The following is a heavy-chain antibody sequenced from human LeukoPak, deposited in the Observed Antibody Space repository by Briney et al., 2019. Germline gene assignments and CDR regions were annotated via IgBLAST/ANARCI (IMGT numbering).Heavy chain of an antibody. CDR1: GGTFSSYA. CDR3: AKDRRAARLPFFDY. J-gene: IGHJ4*02. D-gene: IGHD6-6*01. Sequence: GASVKVSCKASGGTFSSYAISWVRQAPGQGLEWMGGIIPIFGTANYAQKFQGRVTITADESTSTAYMELSSLRSEDTAVYYCAKDRRAARLPFFDYWGQGTLVTVSS. V-gene: IGHV1-69*13. CDR2: IIPIFGTA.